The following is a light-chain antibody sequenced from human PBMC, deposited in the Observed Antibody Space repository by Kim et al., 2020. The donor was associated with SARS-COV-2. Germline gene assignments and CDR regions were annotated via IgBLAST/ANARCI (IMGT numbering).Light chain of an antibody. CDR2: LNPDGSH. CDR3: QTWGTGIVV. Sequence: ASVKLTCTLGSGHSNNVIAWHQQQPEKGPRYLMKLNPDGSHNKGDGIPDRFSGSSSGAERHLTISSLQSEDEADYYCQTWGTGIVVFGGGTQLTVL. CDR1: SGHSNNV. V-gene: IGLV4-69*01. J-gene: IGLJ2*01.